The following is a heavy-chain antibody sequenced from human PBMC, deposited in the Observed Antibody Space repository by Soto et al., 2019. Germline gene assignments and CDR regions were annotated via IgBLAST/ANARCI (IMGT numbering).Heavy chain of an antibody. J-gene: IGHJ5*02. CDR2: ISYDGSNK. Sequence: QVQLVESGGGVVQPGRSLRLSCAASGFTFSSYGMHWVRQAPGKGLEWVAVISYDGSNKYYADSVKGRFTISRDNSKNTLYLQMNSLRAEDTAVYYCAKDSTSTPKYCSGGSCYHSAVDPWGQGTLVTVSS. CDR1: GFTFSSYG. V-gene: IGHV3-30*18. D-gene: IGHD2-15*01. CDR3: AKDSTSTPKYCSGGSCYHSAVDP.